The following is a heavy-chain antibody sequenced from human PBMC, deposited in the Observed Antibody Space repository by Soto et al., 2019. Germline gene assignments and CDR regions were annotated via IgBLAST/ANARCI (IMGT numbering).Heavy chain of an antibody. CDR3: ASYRGALYFES. Sequence: WETLSLTCSVSGRSMSSNYWSWIRQSPDKGLEWLGYAFYGGTDYNPSLGGRVSMSVETSKSQFSLKLTSVTVADTAVYYCASYRGALYFESWGPGILVTVSS. D-gene: IGHD3-16*01. J-gene: IGHJ4*02. V-gene: IGHV4-59*01. CDR1: GRSMSSNY. CDR2: AFYGGT.